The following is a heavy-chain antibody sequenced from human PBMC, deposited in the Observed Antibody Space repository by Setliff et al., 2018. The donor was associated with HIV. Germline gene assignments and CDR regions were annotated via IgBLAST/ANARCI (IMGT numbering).Heavy chain of an antibody. V-gene: IGHV3-30*04. CDR3: ARSPQGGYFDH. J-gene: IGHJ4*03. CDR2: ISYDGSKK. CDR1: GFIFSSYA. Sequence: PGGSLRLSCAASGFIFSSYAMDWVRQAPGKGLEWVAVISYDGSKKYYADSVKGRFTISRDNSKNTLYLQMNSLRAEDTAVYYCARSPQGGYFDHWGQGTLVTVSS.